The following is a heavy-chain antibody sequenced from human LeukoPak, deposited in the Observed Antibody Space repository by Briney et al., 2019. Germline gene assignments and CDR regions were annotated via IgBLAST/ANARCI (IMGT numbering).Heavy chain of an antibody. D-gene: IGHD3-10*01. V-gene: IGHV3-11*01. CDR1: GFTFRDHY. J-gene: IGHJ4*02. CDR3: ARRALGPIGAFDH. CDR2: IGTRGRPL. Sequence: GGSLRLSCVVSGFTFRDHYMAWIRQAPGQGLEWIAYIGTRGRPLKFADSVKGRISASRDDGVNSLFLQMEGLTVEDTAIYYCARRALGPIGAFDHWGQGALVAVSS.